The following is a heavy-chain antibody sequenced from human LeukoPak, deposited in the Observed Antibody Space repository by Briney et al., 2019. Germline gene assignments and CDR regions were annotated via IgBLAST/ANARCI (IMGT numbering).Heavy chain of an antibody. CDR2: ISFDGSKK. D-gene: IGHD6-13*01. CDR1: GSTFSRDR. Sequence: GGSLRLSCADSGSTFSRDRMHWVRQAPGKGLEWVAVISFDGSKKYYADSVKGRFTISRDNSKNTLYLQMNSLRAEDTAVYYCAREYQGYSSSWHYYGMDVWGQGTSVTVSS. CDR3: AREYQGYSSSWHYYGMDV. J-gene: IGHJ6*02. V-gene: IGHV3-30*03.